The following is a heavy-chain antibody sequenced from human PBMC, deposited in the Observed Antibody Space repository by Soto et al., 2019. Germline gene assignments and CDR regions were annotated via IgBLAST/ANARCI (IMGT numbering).Heavy chain of an antibody. CDR1: AGTFSIYG. V-gene: IGHV1-69*13. J-gene: IGHJ6*02. Sequence: ASVKVSCNASAGTFSIYGFSWVRQAPGQGPEWIGGIIPILTTPNYAQKFQGRVTIVADESTTTVYMELSSLKFEDTAVYYCATSVGIAPTGEDGMDVWGQGTSVTVSS. CDR2: IIPILTTP. CDR3: ATSVGIAPTGEDGMDV. D-gene: IGHD2-8*02.